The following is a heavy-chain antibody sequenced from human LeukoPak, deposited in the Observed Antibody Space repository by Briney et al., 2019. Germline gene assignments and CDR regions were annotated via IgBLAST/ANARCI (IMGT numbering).Heavy chain of an antibody. CDR1: GFTFGSYS. Sequence: GGSLRLSCAASGFTFGSYSMSSVHQDPGQGLELVSRSSSGGGTTDYTDSVKGRFTISRDTSKNTLYLQMNSLRAEDTAVYYCAKDRSGSGYFDYWGQGTLVTVSS. D-gene: IGHD3-10*01. V-gene: IGHV3-23*01. CDR2: SSSGGGTT. CDR3: AKDRSGSGYFDY. J-gene: IGHJ4*02.